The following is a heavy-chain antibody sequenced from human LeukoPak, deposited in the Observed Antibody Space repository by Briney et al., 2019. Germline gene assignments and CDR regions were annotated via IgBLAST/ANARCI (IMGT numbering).Heavy chain of an antibody. CDR1: DLTFSNYV. Sequence: QPGGSLRLSCAASDLTFSNYVMHWVRQAPGKGLEWVAFIRYDGSDKYYADSVKGRFNVSRDNSKNTLYLQMNSLRADDTAVYYCAKDGFIDRWYFGLWGRGTLVTVSS. J-gene: IGHJ2*01. D-gene: IGHD3-10*01. CDR3: AKDGFIDRWYFGL. V-gene: IGHV3-30*02. CDR2: IRYDGSDK.